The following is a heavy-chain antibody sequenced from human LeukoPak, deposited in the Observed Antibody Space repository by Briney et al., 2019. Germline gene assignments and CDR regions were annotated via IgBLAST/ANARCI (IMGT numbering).Heavy chain of an antibody. J-gene: IGHJ4*02. D-gene: IGHD1-20*01. CDR3: ARGPYNYGFDY. V-gene: IGHV3-53*01. CDR2: IYSDGST. CDR1: GFTFTNYA. Sequence: GGSLRLSCAASGFTFTNYALGWVRQAPGKGLEWVSVIYSDGSTYYADSVKGRFTISRDNSKNTVYLQMNSLRAEDTAVYYCARGPYNYGFDYWGQGTLVTVSS.